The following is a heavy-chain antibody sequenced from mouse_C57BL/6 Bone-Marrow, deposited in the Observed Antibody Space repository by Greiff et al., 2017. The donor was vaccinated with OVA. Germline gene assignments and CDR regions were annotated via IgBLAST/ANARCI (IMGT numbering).Heavy chain of an antibody. Sequence: EVKLVESGPGLVKPSQSLSLTCSVTGYSITSGYYWNWIRQFPGNKLEWMGYISYDGSNNYNPSLKNRISITRDTSKNQFFLKLNSVTTEDTATYYCARDTYDGSYWGQGTTLTVSS. CDR2: ISYDGSN. CDR1: GYSITSGYY. CDR3: ARDTYDGSY. V-gene: IGHV3-6*01. D-gene: IGHD2-3*01. J-gene: IGHJ2*01.